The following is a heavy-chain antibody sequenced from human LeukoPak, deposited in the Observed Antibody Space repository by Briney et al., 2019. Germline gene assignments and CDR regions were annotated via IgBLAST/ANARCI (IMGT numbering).Heavy chain of an antibody. CDR1: GFTFSSYA. J-gene: IGHJ4*02. CDR2: ISGSGGST. D-gene: IGHD5-24*01. CDR3: AKDPMGWPGNLDY. Sequence: GGSLRLSCATSGFTFSSYAMSWVRQAPGKGLEWVSAISGSGGSTYYADSVKGRFTISRDNSKNTLYLQMNSLRAEDTAVYYCAKDPMGWPGNLDYWGQGTLVTVSS. V-gene: IGHV3-23*01.